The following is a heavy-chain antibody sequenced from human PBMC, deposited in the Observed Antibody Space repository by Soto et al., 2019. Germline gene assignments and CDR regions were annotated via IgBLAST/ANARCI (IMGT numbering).Heavy chain of an antibody. Sequence: SETLSLTCAVSGYSISSGYYWGWIRQPPGKGLEWIGSIYHSGSTYYNPSLKSRVTISVDTSKNQFSLKLSSVTAADTAVYYCAREGYDSSGYYPLVRYWGQGTLVNV. CDR2: IYHSGST. CDR1: GYSISSGYY. CDR3: AREGYDSSGYYPLVRY. D-gene: IGHD3-22*01. J-gene: IGHJ4*02. V-gene: IGHV4-38-2*02.